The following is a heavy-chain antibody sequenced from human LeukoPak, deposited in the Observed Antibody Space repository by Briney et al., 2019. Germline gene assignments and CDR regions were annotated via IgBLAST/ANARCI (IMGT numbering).Heavy chain of an antibody. CDR2: INHSGST. V-gene: IGHV4-34*01. J-gene: IGHJ4*02. CDR1: GGSFSGYY. D-gene: IGHD3-10*01. CDR3: ARREVRSGGFDY. Sequence: SETLSLTCAVYGGSFSGYYWSWIRQPPGKGLEWIGEINHSGSTNYNPSLKSRVTISVDTSKNQFSLKLSSVTAADTAVYYCARREVRSGGFDYWGQGTLVTVSS.